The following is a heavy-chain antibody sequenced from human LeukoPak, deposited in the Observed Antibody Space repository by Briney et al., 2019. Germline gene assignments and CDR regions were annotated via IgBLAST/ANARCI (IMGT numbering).Heavy chain of an antibody. D-gene: IGHD3-10*01. V-gene: IGHV1-2*02. Sequence: GASVKVSCKASGYTFTGYYMHWVRQAPGHGLEWMGWINTDSGGTHYAQKFQGRVTHTRDTSITTAYMELSRLRSDDTAVYYFARGTSIFRGIIDYWGRGTLVTVSS. CDR2: INTDSGGT. CDR1: GYTFTGYY. CDR3: ARGTSIFRGIIDY. J-gene: IGHJ4*02.